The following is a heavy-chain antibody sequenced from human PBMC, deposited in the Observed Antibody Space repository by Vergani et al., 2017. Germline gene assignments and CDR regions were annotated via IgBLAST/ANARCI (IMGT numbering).Heavy chain of an antibody. V-gene: IGHV3-30*02. D-gene: IGHD3-22*01. Sequence: QVKLVETGGGVVQPGGSRRLSCIASGFTFRIYGMHWVRQAPGKGLEWVAFIRYDGTKRFYGDSVKGRFTISRDNSQTTVFLQMNSLRADDSAVYYCTKAGQYDSDNFHDSWGQGALVTVAS. CDR2: IRYDGTKR. CDR3: TKAGQYDSDNFHDS. J-gene: IGHJ1*01. CDR1: GFTFRIYG.